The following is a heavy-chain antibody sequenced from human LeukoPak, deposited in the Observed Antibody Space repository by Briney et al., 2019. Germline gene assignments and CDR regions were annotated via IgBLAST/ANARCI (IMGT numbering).Heavy chain of an antibody. J-gene: IGHJ4*02. D-gene: IGHD6-13*01. V-gene: IGHV3-48*04. Sequence: TGGSLRLSCAASGFTFSSYSMNWVRQAPGKGLEWVSYISSSSSTIHYADSVKGRFTISRDNAKNSLYLQMNSLRAEDTAVYYCAREGGGAAAGTGDYWGQGTLVTVSS. CDR3: AREGGGAAAGTGDY. CDR1: GFTFSSYS. CDR2: ISSSSSTI.